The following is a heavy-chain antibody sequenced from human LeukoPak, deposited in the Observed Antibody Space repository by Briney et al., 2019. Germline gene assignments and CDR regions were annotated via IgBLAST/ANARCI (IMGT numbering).Heavy chain of an antibody. V-gene: IGHV4-59*01. CDR3: ARVKVIDAFDI. CDR1: GGSISSYY. CDR2: MYYSGST. Sequence: SETLSLTCTVSGGSISSYYWSWIRQPPGKGLEWIGYMYYSGSTNYNPSLKSRVTISVDTSKNQFSLKLSSVTAADTAVYYCARVKVIDAFDIWGQGTMVTVSS. D-gene: IGHD3-22*01. J-gene: IGHJ3*02.